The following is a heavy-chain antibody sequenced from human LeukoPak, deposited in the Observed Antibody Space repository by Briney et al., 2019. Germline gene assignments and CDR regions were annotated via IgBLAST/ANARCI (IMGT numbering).Heavy chain of an antibody. CDR2: IYSGGST. Sequence: GGSLRLSYAASGFTVSSNYMSWVRQAPGKGLEWVSVIYSGGSTYYADSVKGRFTISRDNSKNTLYLQMNSLRAEDTAVYYCASKYYDILTGYYYFDYWGQGTLVTVSS. CDR3: ASKYYDILTGYYYFDY. D-gene: IGHD3-9*01. V-gene: IGHV3-66*01. J-gene: IGHJ4*02. CDR1: GFTVSSNY.